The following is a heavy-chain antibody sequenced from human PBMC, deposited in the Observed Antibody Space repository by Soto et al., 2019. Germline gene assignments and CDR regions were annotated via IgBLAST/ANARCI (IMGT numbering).Heavy chain of an antibody. V-gene: IGHV6-1*01. Sequence: SQTLSVPRAFTVGSVSSNIAGWSWVRQSPSRGLEWLGRTYYRSKWYYEYAVSVRGRITINPDTSKNQYSLQLNPVTPEDTAVYFCARGEQYSGRIFDYWGQGTMVTVSS. CDR2: TYYRSKWYY. CDR3: ARGEQYSGRIFDY. CDR1: VGSVSSNIAG. J-gene: IGHJ4*01. D-gene: IGHD1-26*01.